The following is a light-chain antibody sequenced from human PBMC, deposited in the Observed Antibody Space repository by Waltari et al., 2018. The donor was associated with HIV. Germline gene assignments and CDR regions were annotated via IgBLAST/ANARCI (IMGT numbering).Light chain of an antibody. Sequence: QSALTQPASVSGSPGQSITISCTGTDPDVGTYKYVSWFQHHPGKAPKLIISEVSTRPSGVSHRLSGSKSGNTASLIISGLQAEDEASYYCTSYTTTNTWVFGGGTNLTVL. CDR2: EVS. CDR1: DPDVGTYKY. J-gene: IGLJ3*02. V-gene: IGLV2-14*01. CDR3: TSYTTTNTWV.